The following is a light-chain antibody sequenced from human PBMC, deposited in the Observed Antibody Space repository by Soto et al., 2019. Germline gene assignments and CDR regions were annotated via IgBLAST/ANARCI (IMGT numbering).Light chain of an antibody. J-gene: IGKJ4*01. V-gene: IGKV3-15*01. CDR2: GAF. CDR1: QSVSSK. CDR3: QQHHTWPPLT. Sequence: EIVMTQSPPTLSVSPGESATLSCWASQSVSSKLAWYQQRPGQAPRLLIYGAFTRATGVPARFSGSGSGTEFTLTITSLQSEDFAVYYCQQHHTWPPLTFGGGTKVEIK.